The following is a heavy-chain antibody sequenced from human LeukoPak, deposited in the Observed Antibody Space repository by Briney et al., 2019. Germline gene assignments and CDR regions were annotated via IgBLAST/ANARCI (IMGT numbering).Heavy chain of an antibody. CDR3: ARIKDYYYDSSGYREGFFDY. V-gene: IGHV4-59*01. J-gene: IGHJ4*02. CDR1: GGSISSYY. Sequence: SETLSLTCTVSGGSISSYYWSWIRQPPGKGLEWVGYIYYSGSTDYNPSLKSRVTISVETSKNQFSLKLSSVTAADTAVYYCARIKDYYYDSSGYREGFFDYWGQGTLVTVSS. CDR2: IYYSGST. D-gene: IGHD3-22*01.